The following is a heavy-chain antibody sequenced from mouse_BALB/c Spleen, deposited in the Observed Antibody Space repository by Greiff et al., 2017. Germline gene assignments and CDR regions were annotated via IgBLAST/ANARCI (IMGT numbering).Heavy chain of an antibody. CDR1: GYAFTNYL. Sequence: QVQLQQSGAELVRPGTSVKVSCKASGYAFTNYLIEWVKQRPGQGLEWIGVINPGSGGTNYNEKFKGKATLTADKSSSTAYMQLSSLTSEDSAVYYCARAPYGNYGYAMDYWGQGTSVTVSS. CDR3: ARAPYGNYGYAMDY. D-gene: IGHD2-10*02. V-gene: IGHV1-54*01. CDR2: INPGSGGT. J-gene: IGHJ4*01.